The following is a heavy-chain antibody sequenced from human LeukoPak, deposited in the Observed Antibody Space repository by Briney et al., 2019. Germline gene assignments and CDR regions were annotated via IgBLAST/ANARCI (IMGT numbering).Heavy chain of an antibody. D-gene: IGHD5-12*01. Sequence: GGSLRLSCAASGFTFSQYWMSWVRQAPGKGLEWVANIKHDGSEKQDGSEKNYVDSVKARFTISRDNAKNSLSLQMNSLRAEDTAVYYCVRDGGVSGYDLLDYWGQGTLVTVSS. CDR3: VRDGGVSGYDLLDY. CDR1: GFTFSQYW. J-gene: IGHJ4*02. V-gene: IGHV3-7*01. CDR2: IKHDGSEKQDGSEK.